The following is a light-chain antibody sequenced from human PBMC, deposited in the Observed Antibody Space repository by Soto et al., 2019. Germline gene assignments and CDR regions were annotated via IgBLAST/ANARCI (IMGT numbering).Light chain of an antibody. Sequence: HSVLTQPASASGSPGQAFAISCTGTISDVGGYNYVSWYQQRPGKAPKLMIYEVNKRPSGVPDRFSGSKSGNTASLTVSGLQAEDEADYYCSSYAGSSNVFGTGTKVTAL. J-gene: IGLJ1*01. CDR2: EVN. CDR3: SSYAGSSNV. CDR1: ISDVGGYNY. V-gene: IGLV2-8*01.